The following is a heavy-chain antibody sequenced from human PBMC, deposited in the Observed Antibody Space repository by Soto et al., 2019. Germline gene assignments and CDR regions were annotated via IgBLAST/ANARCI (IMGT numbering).Heavy chain of an antibody. V-gene: IGHV1-8*01. Sequence: ASVKVSCKASGYTFTSYDINWVRQATGQGLEWMGWMNPNSGNTGYAQKFQGRVTMTRNTSISTAYMELSSLRSEDTAVYYCARVVTMVRGVIVLGWEEVEPWGQGTLVTVSS. CDR1: GYTFTSYD. CDR3: ARVVTMVRGVIVLGWEEVEP. D-gene: IGHD3-10*01. CDR2: MNPNSGNT. J-gene: IGHJ5*02.